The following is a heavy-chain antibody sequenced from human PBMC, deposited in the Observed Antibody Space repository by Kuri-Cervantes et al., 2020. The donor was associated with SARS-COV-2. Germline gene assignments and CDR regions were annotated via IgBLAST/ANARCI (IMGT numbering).Heavy chain of an antibody. Sequence: LKISCAASGFTFSSYGMHWVRQAPGKGLEWVAVISYDGSNKYYADSVKGRFTISRDNSKNTLYLQMNSLRAEDTAVYYCAKDRIVGARYYYGMDVWGQGTTVTVSS. D-gene: IGHD1-26*01. CDR2: ISYDGSNK. J-gene: IGHJ6*02. CDR3: AKDRIVGARYYYGMDV. CDR1: GFTFSSYG. V-gene: IGHV3-30*18.